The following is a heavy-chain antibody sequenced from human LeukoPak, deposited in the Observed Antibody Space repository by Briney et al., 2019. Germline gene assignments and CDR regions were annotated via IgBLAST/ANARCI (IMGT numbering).Heavy chain of an antibody. CDR3: ARGSQRDAFDI. J-gene: IGHJ3*02. V-gene: IGHV4-31*03. Sequence: SETLSLTCTVSGGPISSGGYYWSWIRQHPGKGLEWIGYIYYSGSTYYNPSLKSRVTISVDTSKNQFSLKLSSVTAADTAVYYCARGSQRDAFDIWGQGTMVTVSS. CDR2: IYYSGST. CDR1: GGPISSGGYY.